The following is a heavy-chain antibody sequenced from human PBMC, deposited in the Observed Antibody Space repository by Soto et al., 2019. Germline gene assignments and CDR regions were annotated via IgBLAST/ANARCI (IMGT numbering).Heavy chain of an antibody. CDR2: ISSSSSTI. Sequence: GESLKISCAASGFTFSSYSMNWVRQAPGKGLEWVSYISSSSSTIYYADSVKGRFTISRDNAKNSLYLQMNSLRAEDTAVYYCARDPTGRYFDWFARDYWGQGTLVTVSS. CDR3: ARDPTGRYFDWFARDY. V-gene: IGHV3-48*01. CDR1: GFTFSSYS. J-gene: IGHJ4*02. D-gene: IGHD3-9*01.